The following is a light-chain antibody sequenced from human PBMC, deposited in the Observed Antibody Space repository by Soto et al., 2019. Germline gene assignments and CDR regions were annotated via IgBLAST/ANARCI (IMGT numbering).Light chain of an antibody. CDR3: QQYDKWPPRT. CDR1: TSVSSN. Sequence: IVMTQSPTILSVSPGERATLSCRASTSVSSNLAWYQKKPGQPPRLLMYGVYTRSPGTPARFSGSGSVREFTLTISSLQSEDSAVYYCQQYDKWPPRTFGQGTKVEIK. CDR2: GVY. V-gene: IGKV3D-15*01. J-gene: IGKJ1*01.